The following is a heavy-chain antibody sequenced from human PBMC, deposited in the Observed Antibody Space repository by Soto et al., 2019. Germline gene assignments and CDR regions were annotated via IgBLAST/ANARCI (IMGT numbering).Heavy chain of an antibody. Sequence: SETLSLTYTVSGGSISSYYWSWIRQPPGKGLEWIGYIYYSGSTNYNPSLKSRVTISVDTSKNQFSLKLSSVTAADTAVYYCARDGSYYDSSGYLDYWGQGTLVTVSS. J-gene: IGHJ4*02. CDR2: IYYSGST. CDR3: ARDGSYYDSSGYLDY. D-gene: IGHD3-22*01. CDR1: GGSISSYY. V-gene: IGHV4-59*12.